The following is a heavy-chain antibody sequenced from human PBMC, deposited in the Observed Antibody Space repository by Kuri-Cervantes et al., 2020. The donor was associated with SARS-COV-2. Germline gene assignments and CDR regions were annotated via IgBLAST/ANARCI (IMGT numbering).Heavy chain of an antibody. V-gene: IGHV4-4*07. J-gene: IGHJ4*02. CDR3: ATTEGCYFHY. CDR1: GGSISSYY. D-gene: IGHD1-14*01. Sequence: GSLRLSCTVSGGSISSYYWSWIRQPAGKGLEWIGRIYTSGSTNYNPSLKSRVTMSVDTSKNQFSLKLSSVTAADTAVYYCATTEGCYFHYWGQGTLVTVSS. CDR2: IYTSGST.